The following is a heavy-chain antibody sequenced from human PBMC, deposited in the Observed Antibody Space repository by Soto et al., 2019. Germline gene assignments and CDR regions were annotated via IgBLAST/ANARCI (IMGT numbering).Heavy chain of an antibody. V-gene: IGHV2-5*02. CDR1: GFSLSTRGVA. CDR2: IYWGDNR. Sequence: QITLKESGPTLVKPTQTLTLTCTFSGFSLSTRGVAVGWIRQPPGKALEWLALIYWGDNRRYSPSLKGRLTITKDTSKNQVVLTMTNMDPVDTATYYCAHHILYFGSGSYIYDYYYYMDVWGKGTTVTVSS. D-gene: IGHD3-10*01. CDR3: AHHILYFGSGSYIYDYYYYMDV. J-gene: IGHJ6*03.